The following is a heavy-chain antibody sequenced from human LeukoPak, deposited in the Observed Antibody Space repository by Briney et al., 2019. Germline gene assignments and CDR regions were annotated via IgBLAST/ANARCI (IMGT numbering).Heavy chain of an antibody. CDR1: GGSFSGYY. J-gene: IGHJ5*02. Sequence: SETLSLTCAVYGGSFSGYYWSWIRQPPGKGLEWIGEINHSGSTNYNPSLKSRVTISVDTSKNQFSLKLSSVTAADTAVYYCARGXWLHYWFDPWGQGTLVTVSS. CDR3: ARGXWLHYWFDP. D-gene: IGHD5-12*01. CDR2: INHSGST. V-gene: IGHV4-34*01.